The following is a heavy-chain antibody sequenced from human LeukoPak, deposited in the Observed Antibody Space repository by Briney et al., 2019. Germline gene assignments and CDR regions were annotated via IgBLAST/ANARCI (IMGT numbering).Heavy chain of an antibody. CDR3: AKGGDFDWFTTLDY. CDR1: GFTFSSYG. CDR2: IRYDGSNK. Sequence: GGSLRLSCAASGFTFSSYGMHWVRQAPGKGLEWVAFIRYDGSNKYYADSVKGRFTISRDNSKNTLYLQMNSLRAEDTAVYYCAKGGDFDWFTTLDYWGQGTLVTVSS. J-gene: IGHJ4*02. D-gene: IGHD3-9*01. V-gene: IGHV3-30*02.